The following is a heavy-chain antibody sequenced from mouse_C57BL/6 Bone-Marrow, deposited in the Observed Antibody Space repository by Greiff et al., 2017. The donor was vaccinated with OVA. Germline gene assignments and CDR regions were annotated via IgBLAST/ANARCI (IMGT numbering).Heavy chain of an antibody. CDR1: GFNIKDDY. CDR2: IDPENGDT. Sequence: VQLQQSGAELVRPGASVKLSCTASGFNIKDDYMHWVKQRPEQGLEWIGWIDPENGDTEYASKFKGKATITADTSSNTAYLPLSRLTAEDTAVYYCTAIPTVVEGYWGQGTSVTVSS. V-gene: IGHV14-4*01. CDR3: TAIPTVVEGY. D-gene: IGHD1-1*01. J-gene: IGHJ4*01.